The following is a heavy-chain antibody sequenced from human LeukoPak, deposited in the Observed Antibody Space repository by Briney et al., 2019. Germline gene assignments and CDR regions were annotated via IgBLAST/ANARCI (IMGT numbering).Heavy chain of an antibody. V-gene: IGHV4-34*01. CDR1: GGSFSGYY. Sequence: SETLSLTCAVYGGSFSGYYWSWIRQPPGKGLEWIGEINHSGSTNYNPSLKSRVTIPVDTSKNQFSLKLSSVTAADTAVYYCARYGGKGGLVYWGQGTLVTVSS. D-gene: IGHD4-23*01. J-gene: IGHJ4*02. CDR2: INHSGST. CDR3: ARYGGKGGLVY.